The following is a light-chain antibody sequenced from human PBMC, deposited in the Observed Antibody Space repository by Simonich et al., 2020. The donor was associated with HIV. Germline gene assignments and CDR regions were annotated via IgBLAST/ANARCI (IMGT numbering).Light chain of an antibody. Sequence: QSALTQPASVSGSPGQPITISCTGTSSEVGSYNFGSWYQQHPGKAPKLMIYEGRKRPSGVSNRFSGSKSGNTASLTISGLEAEDEADYYCCSYAGSSPYVIFGGGTKLTVL. V-gene: IGLV2-23*01. CDR2: EGR. J-gene: IGLJ2*01. CDR3: CSYAGSSPYVI. CDR1: SSEVGSYNF.